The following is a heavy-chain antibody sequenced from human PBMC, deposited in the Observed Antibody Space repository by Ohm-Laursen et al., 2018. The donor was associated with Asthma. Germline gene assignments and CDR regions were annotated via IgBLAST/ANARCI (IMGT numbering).Heavy chain of an antibody. J-gene: IGHJ4*02. D-gene: IGHD6-19*01. CDR1: GFTFRSYG. CDR3: ARDPSGWYYFDY. CDR2: ISYDGSLK. V-gene: IGHV3-30*03. Sequence: SLRLSCTAAGFTFRSYGMYWVRQAPGKGLEWVAAISYDGSLKFYGDSVKGRFTISRDNSKNTLYMQMNSLRVEGTAVYYCARDPSGWYYFDYWGQGTLVTVSS.